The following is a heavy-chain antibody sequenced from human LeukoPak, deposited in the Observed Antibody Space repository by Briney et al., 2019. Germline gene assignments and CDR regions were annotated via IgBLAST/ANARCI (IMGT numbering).Heavy chain of an antibody. CDR2: IYYSGST. Sequence: PSETLSLTCTVSGGSISSCDYYWSWIRQPPGKGLEWIGYIYYSGSTYYNPSLKSRVTISVDTSKNQFSLKLSSVTAADTAVYYCARDHGANPSAFDYWGQGTLVTVSS. CDR3: ARDHGANPSAFDY. CDR1: GGSISSCDYY. D-gene: IGHD1-26*01. J-gene: IGHJ4*02. V-gene: IGHV4-30-4*08.